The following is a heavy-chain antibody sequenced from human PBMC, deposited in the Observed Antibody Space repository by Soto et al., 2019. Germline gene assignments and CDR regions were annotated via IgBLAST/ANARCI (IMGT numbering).Heavy chain of an antibody. CDR1: GDSVSSNSAA. D-gene: IGHD3-9*01. J-gene: IGHJ5*02. CDR2: TYYRSKWYN. Sequence: SQTLSLTCAISGDSVSSNSAAWNWIRQSPSRGLEWLGRTYYRSKWYNDYAVSVKSRITINPDTSKNQFSLQLNSVTPEDTAVYYCAASFDLTPSEVNFAPWGQGTLVTVSS. V-gene: IGHV6-1*01. CDR3: AASFDLTPSEVNFAP.